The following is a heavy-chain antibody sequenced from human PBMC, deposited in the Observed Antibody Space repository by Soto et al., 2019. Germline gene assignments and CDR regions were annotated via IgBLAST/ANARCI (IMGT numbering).Heavy chain of an antibody. CDR3: ANGSAPGRPYYFDS. V-gene: IGHV3-23*01. Sequence: EVLLLESGGDPAQPGGSLRLSCAASGFTFSNFVMSWVRQAPGKGLEWVSAISGGSDGTYYADSVKGRFTIFRDNSKNTLYLQMNSLRVEDTGTYDCANGSAPGRPYYFDSWGQGPLVTASS. J-gene: IGHJ4*02. CDR2: ISGGSDGT. CDR1: GFTFSNFV. D-gene: IGHD3-10*01.